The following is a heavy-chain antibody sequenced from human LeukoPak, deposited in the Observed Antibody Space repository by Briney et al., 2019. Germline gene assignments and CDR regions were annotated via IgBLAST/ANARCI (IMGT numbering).Heavy chain of an antibody. J-gene: IGHJ4*02. V-gene: IGHV3-23*01. CDR3: ARGGSGYYDDY. D-gene: IGHD3-22*01. CDR2: ISGSGGST. Sequence: GGSLRLSCAASGFTFSSYAMSWVRQAPGKGLEWVSAISGSGGSTYYADSVKGRFTISRDNAKNSLYLQMNSLRAEDTALYYCARGGSGYYDDYWGQGTLVAVSS. CDR1: GFTFSSYA.